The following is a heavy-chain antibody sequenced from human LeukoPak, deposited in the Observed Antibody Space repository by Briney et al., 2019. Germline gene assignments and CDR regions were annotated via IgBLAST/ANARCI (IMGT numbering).Heavy chain of an antibody. CDR1: GGSISSGSYY. CDR3: ARGDCSSTSCLGSSYNWFDP. Sequence: ASETLSLTCTVSGGSISSGSYYWSWIRQPAGKGLEWIGRIYTSGSTNYNPSLKSRVTISVDTSKNQFSLKLSSVTAADTAVYYCARGDCSSTSCLGSSYNWFDPWGQGTLVTVSS. J-gene: IGHJ5*02. V-gene: IGHV4-61*02. CDR2: IYTSGST. D-gene: IGHD2-2*01.